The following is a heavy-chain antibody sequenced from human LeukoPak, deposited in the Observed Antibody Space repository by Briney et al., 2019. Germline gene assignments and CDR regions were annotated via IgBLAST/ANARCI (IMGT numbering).Heavy chain of an antibody. J-gene: IGHJ6*02. CDR3: AKASSAGYYYGMDV. D-gene: IGHD6-19*01. CDR1: GFTFSSYA. Sequence: PGGSLRLCCAASGFTFSSYAMSWVRQAPGKGLEWVAAISNSGGDTFYSDSGKGRFTIARDNSKNTLYLQMNSLRVDDTAVYYCAKASSAGYYYGMDVWGQGTTVTVSS. CDR2: ISNSGGDT. V-gene: IGHV3-23*01.